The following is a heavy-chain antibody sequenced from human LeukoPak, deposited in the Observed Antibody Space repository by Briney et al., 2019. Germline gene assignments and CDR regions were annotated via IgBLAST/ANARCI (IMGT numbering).Heavy chain of an antibody. D-gene: IGHD6-19*01. CDR3: ATREDWLAFSY. CDR2: IKEDGGEK. J-gene: IGHJ4*02. V-gene: IGHV3-7*01. CDR1: GFTFSSYA. Sequence: GGSLRLSCAASGFTFSSYAMSWVRQAPGKGLQWVANIKEDGGEKYYEDSVKGRFTISRDNAKNLLYLQMNSLRAEDTALYYCATREDWLAFSYWGQGTLVTVSS.